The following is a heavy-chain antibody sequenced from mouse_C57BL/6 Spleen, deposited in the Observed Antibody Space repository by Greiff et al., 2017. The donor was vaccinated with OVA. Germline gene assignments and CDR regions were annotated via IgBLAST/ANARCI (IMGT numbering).Heavy chain of an antibody. D-gene: IGHD3-2*02. CDR1: GFTFSNYW. CDR2: IRLKSDNYAT. Sequence: EVQVVESGGGLVQPGGSMKLSCVASGFTFSNYWMNWVRQSPEKGLEWVAQIRLKSDNYATHYAESVKGRFTISRDDSKSSVYLQMNNLRAEDTGIYYCTGEGGSSGPWFAYWGQGTLVTVSA. CDR3: TGEGGSSGPWFAY. J-gene: IGHJ3*01. V-gene: IGHV6-3*01.